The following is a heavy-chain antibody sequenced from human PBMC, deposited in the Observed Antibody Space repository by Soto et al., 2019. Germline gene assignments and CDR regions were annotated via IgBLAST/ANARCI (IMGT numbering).Heavy chain of an antibody. J-gene: IGHJ6*02. CDR3: ARLVASETGYGMDV. CDR2: ITGSSSYI. V-gene: IGHV3-21*06. D-gene: IGHD3-9*01. Sequence: GGSLRLSCAASGFIFSSHNMNWVRQAPGKGLEWVSSITGSSSYIFYADSVKGRFTISRDNAKDTVYLQVNSLRAEDTGVYYCARLVASETGYGMDVWGQGTTVTVSS. CDR1: GFIFSSHN.